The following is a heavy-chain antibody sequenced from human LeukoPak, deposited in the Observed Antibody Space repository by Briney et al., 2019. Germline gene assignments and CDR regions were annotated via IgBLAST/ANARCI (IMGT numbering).Heavy chain of an antibody. D-gene: IGHD3-10*01. Sequence: APVKVSCKASGYTFTSYYMHWVRQAPGQGLEWMGIINPSGGSTSYAQKFQGRVTMTRDTSTSTVYMELSSLRSEDTAVYYCARARLITMVRASLDYWGQGTLVTVSS. V-gene: IGHV1-46*01. CDR1: GYTFTSYY. CDR3: ARARLITMVRASLDY. J-gene: IGHJ4*02. CDR2: INPSGGST.